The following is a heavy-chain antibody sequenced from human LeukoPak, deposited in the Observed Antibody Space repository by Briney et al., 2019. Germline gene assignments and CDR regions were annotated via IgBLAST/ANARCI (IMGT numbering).Heavy chain of an antibody. D-gene: IGHD6-19*01. CDR3: ARHRRIAVGRGIDY. Sequence: SETLSLTCTVSGGSISSSSYYWGWIRQPPGKGLEWIGSIYYSGSTYYNPSLQSRVTISVDTSKNQFYLKLSSVTAADTAVYYCARHRRIAVGRGIDYWGQGTLVTVSS. V-gene: IGHV4-39*01. CDR1: GGSISSSSYY. CDR2: IYYSGST. J-gene: IGHJ4*02.